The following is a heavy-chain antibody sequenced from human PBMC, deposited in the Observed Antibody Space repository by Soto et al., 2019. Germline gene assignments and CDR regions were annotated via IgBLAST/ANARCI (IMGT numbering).Heavy chain of an antibody. CDR1: GYTFTSYG. Sequence: QVQLVQSGAEVKKPGASVKVSCKASGYTFTSYGISWVRQAPGQGLEWMGWISAYNGNTNYAQKLQGRVTMTTDTSTSTAYMELRSLRSDATAVYYCARDALAGRYNWNWGADYWGQGTLVTVSS. J-gene: IGHJ4*02. V-gene: IGHV1-18*04. CDR2: ISAYNGNT. D-gene: IGHD1-7*01. CDR3: ARDALAGRYNWNWGADY.